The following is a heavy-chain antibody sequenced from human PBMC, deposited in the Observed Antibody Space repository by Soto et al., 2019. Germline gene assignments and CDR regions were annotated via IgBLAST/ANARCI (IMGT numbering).Heavy chain of an antibody. J-gene: IGHJ4*02. CDR2: ISASGGST. V-gene: IGHV3-23*01. D-gene: IGHD3-3*01. CDR1: GFTFRSSA. CDR3: AKYYDVWSGQYYFDY. Sequence: HPGGSLRLSCSASGFTFRSSAMTWVRQAPGKGLEWVSAISASGGSTYYADSMKGRFTISRDNSKNTLYLQMNSLRAEDTAVYYCAKYYDVWSGQYYFDYWGQGTLVTVSS.